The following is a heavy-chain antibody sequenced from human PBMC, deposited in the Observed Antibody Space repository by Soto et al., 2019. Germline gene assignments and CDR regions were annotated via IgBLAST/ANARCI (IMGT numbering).Heavy chain of an antibody. Sequence: PGGSLRLSCVDSEFTFSKYEMNWVRQAPGKGLEWVSYISYTGSTIYYADSVRGRFTISRDNSKNSLYLQMNSLRAEDTAVYYCARGLRNYYDRSGLHYWGQGTLVTVS. CDR2: ISYTGSTI. CDR1: EFTFSKYE. J-gene: IGHJ4*02. CDR3: ARGLRNYYDRSGLHY. V-gene: IGHV3-48*03. D-gene: IGHD3-22*01.